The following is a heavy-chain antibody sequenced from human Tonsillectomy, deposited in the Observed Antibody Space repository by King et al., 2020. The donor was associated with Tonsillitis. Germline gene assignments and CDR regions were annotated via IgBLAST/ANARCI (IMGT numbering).Heavy chain of an antibody. CDR3: AKDDRYSIGWDTFWY. J-gene: IGHJ4*02. Sequence: VQLVESGGGVVQPGGSLRLSCAASGFTFSSYGMHWVRQAPGKGLEWVAFIRYDGSSKYYADSVKGRFTISRDNSKNTLYLQMNSLRAEDTAVYYCAKDDRYSIGWDTFWYWGQGTLVTVSS. V-gene: IGHV3-30*02. CDR1: GFTFSSYG. CDR2: IRYDGSSK. D-gene: IGHD6-19*01.